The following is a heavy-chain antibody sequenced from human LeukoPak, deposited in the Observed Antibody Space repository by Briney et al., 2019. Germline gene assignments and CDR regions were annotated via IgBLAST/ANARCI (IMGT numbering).Heavy chain of an antibody. CDR2: INPNSGGT. Sequence: ASVKVSCKASGYTFTGYYMHWVRQARGQGREWMGRINPNSGGTNYAQKFQGRVTMTRDTSISTAYMELSRLRSDDTAVYYCARGHTVTTSDIDYWGQGTLVTVSS. D-gene: IGHD4-17*01. CDR3: ARGHTVTTSDIDY. V-gene: IGHV1-2*06. J-gene: IGHJ4*02. CDR1: GYTFTGYY.